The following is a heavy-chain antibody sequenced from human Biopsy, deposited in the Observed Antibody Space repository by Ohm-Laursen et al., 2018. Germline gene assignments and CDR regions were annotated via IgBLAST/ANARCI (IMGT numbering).Heavy chain of an antibody. CDR2: IIPILHVP. Sequence: SVKVSCKASGGTLFTYAISCVRQAPGQGLEWMGRIIPILHVPTYAQSFQGRVTISTDKSTSTAYMELSGLRSEDTAVYYCSSLEDRTFDKWGQGTLVTVSS. CDR3: SSLEDRTFDK. CDR1: GGTLFTYA. V-gene: IGHV1-69*04. J-gene: IGHJ4*01.